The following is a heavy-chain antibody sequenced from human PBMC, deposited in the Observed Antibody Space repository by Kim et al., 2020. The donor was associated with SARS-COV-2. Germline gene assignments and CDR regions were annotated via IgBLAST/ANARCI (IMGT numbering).Heavy chain of an antibody. J-gene: IGHJ4*02. CDR3: ARVGYSYSFDY. Sequence: TTYNPSPKSRVTISVATSKNQFSLKLSSVTAADTAVYYCARVGYSYSFDYWGQGTLVTVSS. V-gene: IGHV4-59*01. CDR2: T. D-gene: IGHD5-18*01.